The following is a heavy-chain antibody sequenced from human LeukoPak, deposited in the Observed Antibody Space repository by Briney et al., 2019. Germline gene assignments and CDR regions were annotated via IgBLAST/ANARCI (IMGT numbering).Heavy chain of an antibody. D-gene: IGHD3-3*01. CDR2: IRSKAYGGTT. V-gene: IGHV3-49*04. CDR3: TRAGSYFITIFGVVIPLLDYYMDV. CDR1: GFTFGDYA. Sequence: PGGSLRLSCTASGFTFGDYAMSWVRQAPGKGLEWVGFIRSKAYGGTTEYAASVKGRFTISRDDSKSIAYLQMNSLKTEDTAVYYCTRAGSYFITIFGVVIPLLDYYMDVWGKGTTVTVSS. J-gene: IGHJ6*03.